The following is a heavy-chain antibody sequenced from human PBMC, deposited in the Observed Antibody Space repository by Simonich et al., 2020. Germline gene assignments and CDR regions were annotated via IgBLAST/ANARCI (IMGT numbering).Heavy chain of an antibody. V-gene: IGHV3-7*01. J-gene: IGHJ3*02. Sequence: EVQLVESGGGLVQPGGSLRLSCAASGFTFSSYWMSWVRQAPGRGLGWVVNINQDGSEKYYVDSVKGRFTISRDNAKNSLYLQMNSLRAEDTAVYYCAREGIAARDAFDIWGQGTMVTVSS. CDR1: GFTFSSYW. CDR2: INQDGSEK. CDR3: AREGIAARDAFDI. D-gene: IGHD6-6*01.